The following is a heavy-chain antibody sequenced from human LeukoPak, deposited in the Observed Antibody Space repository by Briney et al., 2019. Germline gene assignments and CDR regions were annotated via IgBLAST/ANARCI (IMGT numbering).Heavy chain of an antibody. V-gene: IGHV1-18*01. D-gene: IGHD6-13*01. CDR3: ARAPYSSSWVAVAGTIDY. CDR2: ISAYNGNT. Sequence: GASVKVSCKASGYTFTSYGISWVRQAPGQGLEWMGWISAYNGNTNYAQKLQGRVTMTTDTSTSTAYMELRSLRSDDTAVYYCARAPYSSSWVAVAGTIDYWGQGTLVTVSS. J-gene: IGHJ4*02. CDR1: GYTFTSYG.